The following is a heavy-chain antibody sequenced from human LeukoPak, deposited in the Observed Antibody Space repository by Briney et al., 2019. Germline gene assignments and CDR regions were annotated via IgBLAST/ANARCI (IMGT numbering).Heavy chain of an antibody. D-gene: IGHD6-13*01. CDR2: MNPNSGNT. CDR1: GYTFTSYD. J-gene: IGHJ6*02. V-gene: IGHV1-8*01. Sequence: ASVKVSCKASGYTFTSYDINWVRQATGQGLEWMGWMNPNSGNTGYAQKFQGRVTMTRNTSINTAYMELSSLRSEDTAVYYCARVITSSWPIYYYYGMDVWGQGTTVTVSS. CDR3: ARVITSSWPIYYYYGMDV.